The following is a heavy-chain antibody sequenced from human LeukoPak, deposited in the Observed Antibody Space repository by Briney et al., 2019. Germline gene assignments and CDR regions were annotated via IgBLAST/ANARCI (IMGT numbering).Heavy chain of an antibody. CDR1: GFIFSNYA. CDR2: ISGSGGTT. CDR3: ARAKDIVAY. V-gene: IGHV3-23*01. J-gene: IGHJ4*02. D-gene: IGHD5-12*01. Sequence: GGSLRLSCAASGFIFSNYAMTWARLTPGKGLEWVSAISGSGGTTYYADSVKGRFTISRDSSTNTLYLQLSSLRAEDTAVYYCARAKDIVAYWGQGTLVTVSP.